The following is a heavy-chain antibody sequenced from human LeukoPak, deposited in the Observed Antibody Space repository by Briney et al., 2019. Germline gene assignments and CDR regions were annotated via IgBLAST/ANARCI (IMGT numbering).Heavy chain of an antibody. V-gene: IGHV3-7*01. D-gene: IGHD3-22*01. CDR3: ARETLNYYDTSGHYSLDY. CDR2: IKQDGSEK. Sequence: PGGSLRLSCAASGFTFSSYWMSWVRQAPGKGLEWVANIKQDGSEKYYVDSVKGRFTISRDNAKNSLYLQMNSLRAEDTAVYYCARETLNYYDTSGHYSLDYWGQGTLVTVSS. J-gene: IGHJ4*02. CDR1: GFTFSSYW.